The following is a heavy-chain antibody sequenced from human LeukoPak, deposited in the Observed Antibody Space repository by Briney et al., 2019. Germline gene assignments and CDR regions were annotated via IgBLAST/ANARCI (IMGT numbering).Heavy chain of an antibody. CDR3: ARDSAGNDY. D-gene: IGHD6-13*01. CDR1: GLTFITYW. CDR2: IKQDGSEK. V-gene: IGHV3-7*01. J-gene: IGHJ4*02. Sequence: GGSLRLSCKAPGLTFITYWMSGVRQAPGKGLEWVANIKQDGSEKYYVDSVKGRFTISRDNAKNSLYLQMNSLRAEDTAMYYCARDSAGNDYWGQGTLVTVSS.